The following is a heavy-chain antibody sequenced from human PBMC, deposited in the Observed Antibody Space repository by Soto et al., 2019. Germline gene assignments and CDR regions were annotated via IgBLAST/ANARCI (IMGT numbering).Heavy chain of an antibody. D-gene: IGHD5-12*01. Sequence: QVQLVESGGGVVQPGTSLTLSCSASGFIFSNYGMHWVRQAPGKGLEWVSIISYDGSRKHYVDSVKGRFTISRDNSKNTLDLQMNSLRAEDTAVYYRAKDIHPGRDTYHYGADYWGQGSLVAVSS. CDR2: ISYDGSRK. CDR3: AKDIHPGRDTYHYGADY. J-gene: IGHJ4*02. CDR1: GFIFSNYG. V-gene: IGHV3-30*18.